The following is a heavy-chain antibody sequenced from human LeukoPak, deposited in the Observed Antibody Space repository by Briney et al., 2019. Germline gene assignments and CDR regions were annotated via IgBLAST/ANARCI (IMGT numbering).Heavy chain of an antibody. J-gene: IGHJ4*02. D-gene: IGHD4-17*01. CDR2: IYHSGST. V-gene: IGHV4-39*07. Sequence: SETLSLTCTVSGGSISSSSYYWGWIRQPPGKGLEWIGSIYHSGSTYYNPSLKSRVTISVDTSKNQFSLKLSSVTAADTAVYYCARSVILPMTTVTYPLFDWGQGTLVTVSS. CDR1: GGSISSSSYY. CDR3: ARSVILPMTTVTYPLFD.